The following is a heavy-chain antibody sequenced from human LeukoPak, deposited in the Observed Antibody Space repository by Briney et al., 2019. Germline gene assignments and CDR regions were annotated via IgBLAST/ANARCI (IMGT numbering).Heavy chain of an antibody. Sequence: PSGTLSLTCPASGGSLSSVSNNWAGLGPPAGRDRGGIGGIYTSGSTNYNPSLKSRVTISVDTSKNQFSLKLSSVTAADTAVYYCAREWITFGGPETRFDPWGQGTLVTVSS. D-gene: IGHD3-16*01. CDR1: GGSLSSVSNN. J-gene: IGHJ5*02. V-gene: IGHV4-61*02. CDR3: AREWITFGGPETRFDP. CDR2: IYTSGST.